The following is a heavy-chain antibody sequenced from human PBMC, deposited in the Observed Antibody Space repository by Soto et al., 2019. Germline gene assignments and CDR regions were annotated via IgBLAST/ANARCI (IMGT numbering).Heavy chain of an antibody. V-gene: IGHV4-31*03. J-gene: IGHJ6*02. CDR1: GGSISSGGYY. D-gene: IGHD3-3*01. Sequence: PSETLSLTCNVSGGSISSGGYYWSWIRQHPGKGLEWIGYIYYSGSTYYNPPLKSRVTISVDTSKNQFSLKLSSVTAADTAVYYCARDSTSNSWSGYYPVRTTHYHGMDVWGQGKTVTVS. CDR2: IYYSGST. CDR3: ARDSTSNSWSGYYPVRTTHYHGMDV.